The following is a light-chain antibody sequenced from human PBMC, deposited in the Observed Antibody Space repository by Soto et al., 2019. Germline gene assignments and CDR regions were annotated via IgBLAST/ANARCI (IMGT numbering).Light chain of an antibody. J-gene: IGKJ5*01. Sequence: EIVLTQSPGTLSLSPGERATLSCRASQSVSSSYLAWYQQKPGQAPRLLIYGASSRATGIPDRFSGSGSGTDFTLTISRLEPEDFAVYYYQQYGSSPPAIFGQGTRLEIK. CDR1: QSVSSSY. V-gene: IGKV3-20*01. CDR2: GAS. CDR3: QQYGSSPPAI.